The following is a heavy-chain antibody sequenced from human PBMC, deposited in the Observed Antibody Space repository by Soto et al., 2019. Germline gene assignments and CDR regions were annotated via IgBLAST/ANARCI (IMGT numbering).Heavy chain of an antibody. J-gene: IGHJ5*02. V-gene: IGHV1-18*04. CDR1: GYAFASYG. CDR2: ISGYNGNT. D-gene: IGHD2-2*01. Sequence: ASVKVSCKASGYAFASYGISWVRQAPGQGLEYMGWISGYNGNTNYEQKFQGRVTMTTDTSTSTVYMELTSLRSDDTAVYYCARFQIVPGALWFDPWGQGTLVTVSS. CDR3: ARFQIVPGALWFDP.